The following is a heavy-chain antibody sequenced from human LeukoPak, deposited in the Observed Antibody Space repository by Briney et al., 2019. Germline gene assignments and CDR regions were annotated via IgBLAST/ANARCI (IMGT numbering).Heavy chain of an antibody. V-gene: IGHV1-2*04. CDR2: INPNSGGT. Sequence: ASVKVSCKASGYTFTGYYMHWVRQAPGQGLEWMGWINPNSGGTNYAQKFQGWVTMTRDTSISTAYMELSRLRSDDTAVYYCARAIYDFWSGGSFDPWGQGTLVTVSS. CDR3: ARAIYDFWSGGSFDP. J-gene: IGHJ5*02. CDR1: GYTFTGYY. D-gene: IGHD3-3*01.